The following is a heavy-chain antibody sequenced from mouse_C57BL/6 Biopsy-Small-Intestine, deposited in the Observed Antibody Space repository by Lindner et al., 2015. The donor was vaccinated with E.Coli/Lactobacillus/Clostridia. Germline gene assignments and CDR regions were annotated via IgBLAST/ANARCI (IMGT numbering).Heavy chain of an antibody. V-gene: IGHV1-82*01. D-gene: IGHD2-4*01. Sequence: VQLQESGPELVKPGASVKISCKASGCAISNSWMHWVKQRPGKGLEWIGRIYPGNGDTNSNGKFKGKATLTADKSSSTAYMQLSSLTSEDSAVYFCARGKDYDAAMDYWGQGTSVIVSS. CDR1: GCAISNSW. J-gene: IGHJ4*01. CDR2: IYPGNGDT. CDR3: ARGKDYDAAMDY.